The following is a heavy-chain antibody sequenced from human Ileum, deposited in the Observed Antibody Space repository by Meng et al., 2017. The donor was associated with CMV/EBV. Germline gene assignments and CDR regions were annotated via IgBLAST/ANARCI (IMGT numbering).Heavy chain of an antibody. CDR3: ARRPPISGVSHTYFNDVDA. CDR2: INWNGGST. J-gene: IGHJ6*02. D-gene: IGHD3-22*01. V-gene: IGHV3-20*04. CDR1: GFTFDDYG. Sequence: GESLKISCAASGFTFDDYGMNWVRQSPGKGLQWVAGINWNGGSTGYAESVRGRFTISRDNAKNSLYLQMNSLRGDDTAVYYCARRPPISGVSHTYFNDVDAWGQGTTVTVSS.